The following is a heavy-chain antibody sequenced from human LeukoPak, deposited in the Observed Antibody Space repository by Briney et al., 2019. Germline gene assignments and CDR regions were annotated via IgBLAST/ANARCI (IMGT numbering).Heavy chain of an antibody. CDR3: ATYLPESSGYRFEY. D-gene: IGHD3-22*01. CDR1: GGSVNSNNW. CDR2: IYHSGST. J-gene: IGHJ4*02. Sequence: SGTLSLTCAVSGGSVNSNNWWSWVRQSPEKGLEWIGEIYHSGSTNCNPSLKSRITISLDKSKNQFSLNLYSVTAGDTAVYYCATYLPESSGYRFEYWGQGTLVTVSP. V-gene: IGHV4-4*02.